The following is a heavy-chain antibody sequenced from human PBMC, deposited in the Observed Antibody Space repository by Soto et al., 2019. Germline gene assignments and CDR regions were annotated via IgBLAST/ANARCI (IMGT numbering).Heavy chain of an antibody. V-gene: IGHV1-18*01. J-gene: IGHJ4*02. D-gene: IGHD3-16*01. CDR1: GYTFTSYG. CDR2: ISAYNGNT. CDR3: AKDPAFRADY. Sequence: QVQLVQSGAEVKKPGASVKVSCKASGYTFTSYGISWVRQAPGQGLEWMGWISAYNGNTNYAQKLQGRVTMTTDTSTSTANMELRRMRSYVTAVYYCAKDPAFRADYWGQGTLVTVSS.